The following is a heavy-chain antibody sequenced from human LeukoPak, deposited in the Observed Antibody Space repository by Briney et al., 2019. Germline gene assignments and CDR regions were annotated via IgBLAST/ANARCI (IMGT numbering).Heavy chain of an antibody. Sequence: GLLRLSCAASGFTFSSYSMSWVRQVPGKGLEWVSAISFSGDSTYYRDSVKGRFTISRDNSKNTLYLQMNSLRAEDTAVYYCAKRRESGIGSLYYFDYWGQGTLVTVSS. V-gene: IGHV3-23*01. CDR1: GFTFSSYS. CDR3: AKRRESGIGSLYYFDY. D-gene: IGHD1-14*01. J-gene: IGHJ4*02. CDR2: ISFSGDST.